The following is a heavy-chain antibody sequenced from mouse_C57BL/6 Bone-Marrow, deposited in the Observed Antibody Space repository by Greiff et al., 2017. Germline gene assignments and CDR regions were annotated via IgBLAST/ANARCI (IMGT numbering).Heavy chain of an antibody. CDR2: IFPGSGST. Sequence: QVHVKQSGPELVKPGASVKISCKASGYTFTDYYINWVKQRPGQGLEWIGWIFPGSGSTYYNEKFKGKATLTVDKSSSTAYMLLGSLTSEDSAVYFCARGDYHGPSRRYFDYWGQGTTLTVSS. CDR1: GYTFTDYY. V-gene: IGHV1-75*01. CDR3: ARGDYHGPSRRYFDY. D-gene: IGHD5-5*01. J-gene: IGHJ2*01.